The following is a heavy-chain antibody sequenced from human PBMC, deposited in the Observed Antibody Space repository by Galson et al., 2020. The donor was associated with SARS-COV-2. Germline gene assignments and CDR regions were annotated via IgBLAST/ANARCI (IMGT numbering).Heavy chain of an antibody. CDR3: ALGSGSPKPSVVFDI. Sequence: SQTLSLTCAISGDSVSSNSAAWNWIRQSPSRGLEWLGRTYYRSKWYNDYAVSVKSRITINPDTSKNQFSLQLNSVTPEDTAVYYCALGSGSPKPSVVFDIWGQGTMVTVSS. CDR1: GDSVSSNSAA. J-gene: IGHJ3*02. V-gene: IGHV6-1*01. D-gene: IGHD1-26*01. CDR2: TYYRSKWYN.